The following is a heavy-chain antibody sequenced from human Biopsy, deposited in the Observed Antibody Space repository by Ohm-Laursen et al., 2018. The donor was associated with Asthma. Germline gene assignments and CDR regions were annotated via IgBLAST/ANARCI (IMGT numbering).Heavy chain of an antibody. CDR1: GDSITSGGCC. CDR3: ASGPEWYGLDV. V-gene: IGHV4-39*01. J-gene: IGHJ6*02. Sequence: SETLSLTCTVSGDSITSGGCCWNWIRQPPGKGLEWIGESNQGGSPTFNPSLKSRVTISRDTSKNQLSLKLRSVTAADTAVYYCASGPEWYGLDVWGQGTTVTVSS. D-gene: IGHD3-3*01. CDR2: SNQGGSP.